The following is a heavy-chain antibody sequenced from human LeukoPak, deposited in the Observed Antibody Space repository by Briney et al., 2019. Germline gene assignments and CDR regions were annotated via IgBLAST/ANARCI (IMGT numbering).Heavy chain of an antibody. V-gene: IGHV1-69*01. CDR1: GGTFSSYA. J-gene: IGHJ5*02. D-gene: IGHD2-15*01. CDR3: ARVGPRYCSGGSCYGCAP. CDR2: IIPIFGTA. Sequence: SVKVSCKASGGTFSSYAISWVRQAPGQGLEWMGGIIPIFGTANYAQKFQGRVTITADESTSTAYMELSSLRSEDTAVYYCARVGPRYCSGGSCYGCAPWAQGPL.